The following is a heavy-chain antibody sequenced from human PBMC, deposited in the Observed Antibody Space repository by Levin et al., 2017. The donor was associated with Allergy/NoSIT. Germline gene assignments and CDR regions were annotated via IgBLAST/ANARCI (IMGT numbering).Heavy chain of an antibody. J-gene: IGHJ5*02. D-gene: IGHD4-17*01. Sequence: SETLSLTCTVSGGSISSGDYYWSWIRQPPGKGLEWIGYIYYSGSTYYNPSLKSRVTISVDTSKNQFSLKLSSVTAADTAVYYCARATTVTPGWFDPWGQGTLVTVSS. CDR1: GGSISSGDYY. V-gene: IGHV4-30-4*01. CDR2: IYYSGST. CDR3: ARATTVTPGWFDP.